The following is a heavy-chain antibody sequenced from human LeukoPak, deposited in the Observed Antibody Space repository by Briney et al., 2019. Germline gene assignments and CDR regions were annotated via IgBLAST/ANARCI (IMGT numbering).Heavy chain of an antibody. J-gene: IGHJ3*02. CDR3: AKSGSIVGALDAFDI. CDR1: GFAFSSYA. CDR2: TSGSGGST. Sequence: GGSLRLSCAASGFAFSSYAMSWVRQAPGKGLEWVSATSGSGGSTYYADSVKGRFTISRDNSKNTLYLQMNSLRAEDTAVYYCAKSGSIVGALDAFDIWGQGTMVTVSS. D-gene: IGHD1-26*01. V-gene: IGHV3-23*01.